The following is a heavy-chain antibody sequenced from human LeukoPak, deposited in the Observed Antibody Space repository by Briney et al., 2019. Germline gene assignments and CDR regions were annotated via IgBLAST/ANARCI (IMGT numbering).Heavy chain of an antibody. D-gene: IGHD6-13*01. CDR2: IYYSGST. J-gene: IGHJ5*02. CDR1: GGSISSYY. CDR3: ASTRYSSSWPET. V-gene: IGHV4-59*01. Sequence: SETLSLTCTVSGGSISSYYWSWIRQPPGKGLEWIGYIYYSGSTNYNPSLKSRVTISVDTSKNQFSLKLSSVTAADTAVYYCASTRYSSSWPETWGQGTLVTVSS.